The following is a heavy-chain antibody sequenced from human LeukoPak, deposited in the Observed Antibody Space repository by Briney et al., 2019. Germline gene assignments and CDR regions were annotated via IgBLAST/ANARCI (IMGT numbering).Heavy chain of an antibody. CDR3: ANNFDY. CDR1: GFTFSNYG. CDR2: IWHDGSNK. Sequence: PGRSLRLSCAASGFTFSNYGMHWVRQAPCKGLEWVAVIWHDGSNKYYADSVKGRFTISRDNSKNTLYLQMNSLRAEDTAVYYCANNFDYWGQGTLVTVSS. V-gene: IGHV3-33*06. J-gene: IGHJ4*02.